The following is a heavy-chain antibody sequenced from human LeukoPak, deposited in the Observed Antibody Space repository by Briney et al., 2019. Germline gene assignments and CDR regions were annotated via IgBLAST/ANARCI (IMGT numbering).Heavy chain of an antibody. Sequence: ASVKVTCKASGYTFTGYYMHWVRQAPGQGLEWMGRINPNSGGTNYAQKFQGRVTMTRDTSISTAYMELSRLRSDDTAVHYCARESYDSSGYYFRYYFDYWGQGTLVTVSS. CDR1: GYTFTGYY. J-gene: IGHJ4*02. CDR3: ARESYDSSGYYFRYYFDY. CDR2: INPNSGGT. D-gene: IGHD3-22*01. V-gene: IGHV1-2*06.